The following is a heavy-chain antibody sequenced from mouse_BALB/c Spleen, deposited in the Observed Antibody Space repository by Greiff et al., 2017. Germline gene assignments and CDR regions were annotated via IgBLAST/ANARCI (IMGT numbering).Heavy chain of an antibody. CDR2: IYPGSGST. CDR1: GYTFTDYV. D-gene: IGHD3-1*01. Sequence: QVQLKESGPELVKPGASVKMSCKASGYTFTDYVISWVKQRTGQGLEWIGEIYPGSGSTYYNEKFKGKATLTADKSSNTAYMQLSSLTSEDSAVYFCARGPSGGYAMDYWGQGTSVTVSS. J-gene: IGHJ4*01. CDR3: ARGPSGGYAMDY. V-gene: IGHV1-77*01.